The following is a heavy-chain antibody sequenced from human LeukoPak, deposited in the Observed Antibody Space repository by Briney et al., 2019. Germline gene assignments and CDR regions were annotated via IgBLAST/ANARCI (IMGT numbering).Heavy chain of an antibody. V-gene: IGHV4-4*07. Sequence: SETLSLTCTVSGGSISSYYWSWIRQPAGKGLEWIGRIYTCGSTNYNPSLKSRVTMSVDTSKNQFSLKLSSVTAADTAVYYCARDARYYYDSSGPADIWGQGTMVTVSS. CDR2: IYTCGST. CDR1: GGSISSYY. J-gene: IGHJ3*02. D-gene: IGHD3-22*01. CDR3: ARDARYYYDSSGPADI.